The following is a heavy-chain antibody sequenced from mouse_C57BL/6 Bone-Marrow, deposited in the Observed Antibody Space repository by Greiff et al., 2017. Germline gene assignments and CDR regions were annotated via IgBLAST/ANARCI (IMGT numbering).Heavy chain of an antibody. CDR1: GYTFTSYD. CDR3: ARLDFYGSSGDWYFDF. CDR2: IYPRDGST. J-gene: IGHJ1*03. V-gene: IGHV1-85*01. Sequence: VQLQQSGPELVKPGASVKLSCKASGYTFTSYDINWVKQRPGQGLEWIGWIYPRDGSTKYNEKFKGKATLTVDTSSSTAYIALPSLTSEDSAVYFCARLDFYGSSGDWYFDFWGTGTTVTVSS. D-gene: IGHD1-1*01.